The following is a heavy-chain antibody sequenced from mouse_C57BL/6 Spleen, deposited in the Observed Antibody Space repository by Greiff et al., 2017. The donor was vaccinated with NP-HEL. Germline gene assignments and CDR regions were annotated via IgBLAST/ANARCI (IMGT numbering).Heavy chain of an antibody. J-gene: IGHJ2*01. V-gene: IGHV5-6*02. CDR2: ISSGGSYT. CDR3: ARRAGNLRYYFDY. CDR1: GFTFSSYG. D-gene: IGHD2-1*01. Sequence: EVNVVESGGDLVKPGGSLKLSCAASGFTFSSYGMSWVRQTPDKRLEWVATISSGGSYTYYPDSVKGRFTISRDTANNTLYLQMSSLKSEDTAMYYCARRAGNLRYYFDYWGQGTTLTVSS.